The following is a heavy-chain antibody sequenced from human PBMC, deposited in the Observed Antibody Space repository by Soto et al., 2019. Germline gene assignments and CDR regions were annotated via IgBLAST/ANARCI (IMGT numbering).Heavy chain of an antibody. J-gene: IGHJ5*01. D-gene: IGHD1-1*01. Sequence: SETLSLTCTLSGGSVRAPDWWNWVRQSPDKGLEWIAEVHISGHSNYNPSLRSRVSVSIDSSKNQFYLNLNSVTAADTAIYYCARVRQGCSANNCYFDPWGQGTQATVSS. V-gene: IGHV4-4*02. CDR1: GGSVRAPDW. CDR3: ARVRQGCSANNCYFDP. CDR2: VHISGHS.